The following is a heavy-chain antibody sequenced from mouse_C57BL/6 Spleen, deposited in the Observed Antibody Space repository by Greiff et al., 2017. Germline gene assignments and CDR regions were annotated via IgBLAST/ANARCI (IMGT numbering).Heavy chain of an antibody. Sequence: QVQLQQSGAELVKPGASVKISCKASGYAFSSYWMNWVKQRPGKGLEWIGQIYPGDGDTNYNGKFKGKATLTADKSSSTAYMQLSSLTSEDSAVYFCAREGSHYYGSSSFAYWGQGTLVTVSA. CDR1: GYAFSSYW. CDR3: AREGSHYYGSSSFAY. J-gene: IGHJ3*01. CDR2: IYPGDGDT. V-gene: IGHV1-80*01. D-gene: IGHD1-1*01.